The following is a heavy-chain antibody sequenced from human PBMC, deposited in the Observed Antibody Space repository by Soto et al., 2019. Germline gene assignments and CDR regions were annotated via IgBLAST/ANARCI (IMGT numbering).Heavy chain of an antibody. V-gene: IGHV3-33*01. CDR2: IWYDGSNK. CDR1: GFTFSSYG. Sequence: QVQLVESGGGVVQPGRSLRLSCAASGFTFSSYGMHWVRQAPGKGLEWVAVIWYDGSNKYYADSVKGRFTIPRDNSKKTLYLQMNSLRAKDTAVYYCARDGRYSKKGWFDPWGKGKLVTVSS. J-gene: IGHJ5*02. CDR3: ARDGRYSKKGWFDP. D-gene: IGHD6-13*01.